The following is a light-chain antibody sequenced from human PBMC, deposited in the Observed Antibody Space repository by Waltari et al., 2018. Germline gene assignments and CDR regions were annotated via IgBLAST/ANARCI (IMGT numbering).Light chain of an antibody. CDR1: QSISSW. J-gene: IGKJ1*01. CDR2: DVS. Sequence: DIQMTQSPSTLSASVGGRVTITCRASQSISSWLAWYQQKPGKAPKLLIYDVSSLESGVPSRFSGSGSGTEFTLTISSLQPDDFATYYCHQYNSYPWTFGQGTKVEIK. V-gene: IGKV1-5*01. CDR3: HQYNSYPWT.